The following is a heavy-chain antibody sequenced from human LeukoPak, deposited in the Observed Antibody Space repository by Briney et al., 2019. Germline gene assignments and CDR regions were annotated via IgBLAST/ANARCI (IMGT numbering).Heavy chain of an antibody. D-gene: IGHD3-10*01. CDR1: GGSISSGDYY. J-gene: IGHJ5*02. V-gene: IGHV4-30-4*01. Sequence: SETLSLTCTVSGGSISSGDYYWSWLRQPPGKGLEWFGYIYYSRSTYYNPSLKSRVTISVDTSKNQFSLKLSSVTAADTAVYYCARRIWFGFDPWGQGTLVTVSS. CDR2: IYYSRST. CDR3: ARRIWFGFDP.